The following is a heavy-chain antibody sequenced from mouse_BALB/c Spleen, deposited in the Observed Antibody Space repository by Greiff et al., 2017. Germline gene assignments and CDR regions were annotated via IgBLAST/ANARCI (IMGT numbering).Heavy chain of an antibody. CDR2: ISYDGSN. Sequence: EVKLVESGPGLVKPSQSLSLTCSVTGYSITSGYYWNWIRQFPGNKLEWMGYISYDGSNNYNPSLKNRISITRDTSKNQFFLKLNSVTTEDTATYYCAREGYGNHYAMDYWGQGTSVTVSS. CDR3: AREGYGNHYAMDY. D-gene: IGHD2-10*02. CDR1: GYSITSGYY. V-gene: IGHV3-6*02. J-gene: IGHJ4*01.